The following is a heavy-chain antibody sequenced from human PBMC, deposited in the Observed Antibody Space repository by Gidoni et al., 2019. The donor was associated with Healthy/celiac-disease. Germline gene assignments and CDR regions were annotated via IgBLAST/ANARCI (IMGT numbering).Heavy chain of an antibody. CDR1: GFTFSSYG. J-gene: IGHJ2*01. V-gene: IGHV3-30*18. Sequence: QVQLVESGGGVVQPGRSLRLSCAASGFTFSSYGMHWVRQAPGKGLEWVAVISYDGSNKYYADSVKGRFTISRDNSKNTLYLQMNSLRAEDTAVYYCAKSDKYSSGWPESKYFDLWGRGTLVTVSS. D-gene: IGHD6-19*01. CDR2: ISYDGSNK. CDR3: AKSDKYSSGWPESKYFDL.